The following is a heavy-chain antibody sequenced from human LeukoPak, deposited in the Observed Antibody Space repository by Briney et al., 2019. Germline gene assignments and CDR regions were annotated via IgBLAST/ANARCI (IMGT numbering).Heavy chain of an antibody. J-gene: IGHJ6*03. CDR1: GVTFINFG. CDR3: AKAHSNYYYYYMDV. D-gene: IGHD4-11*01. V-gene: IGHV3-33*06. Sequence: RSRRVSLEAAGVTFINFGVHWVLKTPGKRLEWVAVIWYDGSYKYYAVTVKGRFTISRDNSKNTLYLQMNSLRAEDTAVYFCAKAHSNYYYYYMDVWGKGTTVTVSS. CDR2: IWYDGSYK.